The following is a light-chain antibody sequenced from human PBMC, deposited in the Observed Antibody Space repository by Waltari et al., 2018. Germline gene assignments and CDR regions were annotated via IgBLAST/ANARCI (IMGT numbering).Light chain of an antibody. CDR3: QSYDTSLSAWV. CDR2: SNP. V-gene: IGLV1-40*01. J-gene: IGLJ2*01. Sequence: QSVLTQPPSVSVAPGQRVTTSSPGRNSNVGANSDVHWYHQLPRTVPKLLMYSNPIRPSGIPDRFSGSKSGTSASLAITGLRAEDEGDYYCQSYDTSLSAWVFGGGTRLTVL. CDR1: NSNVGANSD.